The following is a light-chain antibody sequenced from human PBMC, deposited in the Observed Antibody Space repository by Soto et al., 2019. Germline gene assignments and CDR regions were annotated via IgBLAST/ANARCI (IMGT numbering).Light chain of an antibody. V-gene: IGLV2-14*01. CDR2: EVT. CDR1: SSDVGGYNY. CDR3: SSYTSSSTWV. J-gene: IGLJ3*02. Sequence: QSALTQPASVSGSPGQSITISCTGTSSDVGGYNYVSWYQQHPGKAPKLIIYEVTNRPSGVSNRFSGSKSGNTASLTISGLQAEDEADYYCSSYTSSSTWVFGGGTQLTVL.